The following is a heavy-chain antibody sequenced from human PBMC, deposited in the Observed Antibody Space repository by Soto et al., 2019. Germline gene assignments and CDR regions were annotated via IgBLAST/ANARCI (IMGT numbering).Heavy chain of an antibody. CDR1: GGSISSSSYY. Sequence: QLQLQESGPGLVKPSETLSLTCTVSGGSISSSSYYWGWIRQPPGKGLEWIGSIYYSGSTYYNPSLKSRVIISVDTSKNQFSLKLSSVTAADTAVYYCATHAVHSSGFTDYWGQGTLVTVSS. CDR2: IYYSGST. V-gene: IGHV4-39*01. D-gene: IGHD6-19*01. CDR3: ATHAVHSSGFTDY. J-gene: IGHJ4*02.